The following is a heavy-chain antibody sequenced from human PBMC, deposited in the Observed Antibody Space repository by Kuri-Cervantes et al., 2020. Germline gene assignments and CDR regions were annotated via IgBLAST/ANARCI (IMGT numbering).Heavy chain of an antibody. CDR1: GFTFSSYW. D-gene: IGHD4/OR15-4a*01. CDR2: IKQDGSEK. V-gene: IGHV3-7*03. J-gene: IGHJ4*02. CDR3: ARDKPDDDYGTTFDY. Sequence: GGSLRLSCAASGFTFSSYWMSWVRQTPGKGLEWVANIKQDGSEKYYVDSVKGRFTISRDNAKNSLHLQMNSLRAEDTAVYYCARDKPDDDYGTTFDYWGQGTLVTVSS.